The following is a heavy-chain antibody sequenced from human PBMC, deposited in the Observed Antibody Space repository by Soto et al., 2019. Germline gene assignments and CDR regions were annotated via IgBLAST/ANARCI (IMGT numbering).Heavy chain of an antibody. J-gene: IGHJ4*02. V-gene: IGHV3-23*01. Sequence: EVQLLESGGGLVQPGESLRLSCAASGFSCSSSAMSWVRQAPGKGLEWVSAMSGSGGSTYYADSVKGRFTISRDNSKNTLYLQMHSLRAEDTAVYYCANEGVNDFAHWGQGTLVTVSS. CDR2: MSGSGGST. D-gene: IGHD1-1*01. CDR1: GFSCSSSA. CDR3: ANEGVNDFAH.